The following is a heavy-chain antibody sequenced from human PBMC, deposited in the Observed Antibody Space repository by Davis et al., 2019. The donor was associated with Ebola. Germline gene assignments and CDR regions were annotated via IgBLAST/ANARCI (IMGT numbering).Heavy chain of an antibody. CDR3: AREVGSTLRGLEYYFDS. Sequence: GESLKISCAASGFTFSSNSMNWVRQAPGKGLEWVSVHYRGGPTHYADSVQGRFTISRDDSKNTLSLQMNSLRAEDTAVYYCAREVGSTLRGLEYYFDSWGEGTLVTVSS. CDR2: HYRGGPT. V-gene: IGHV3-66*01. J-gene: IGHJ4*02. D-gene: IGHD3-10*01. CDR1: GFTFSSNS.